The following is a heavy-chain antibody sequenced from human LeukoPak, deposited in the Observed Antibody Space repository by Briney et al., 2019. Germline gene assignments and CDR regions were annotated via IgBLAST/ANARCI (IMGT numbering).Heavy chain of an antibody. CDR3: ARVTMIGEFDY. Sequence: SETLSLTCTVSGGSISSSSYYWGWSRQPPGKGLEWIGSIYYSGSTYYNPSLKSRVTISVDTSKNQFSLKLSSVTAADTAVYYCARVTMIGEFDYWGQGTLVTVSS. CDR1: GGSISSSSYY. J-gene: IGHJ4*02. CDR2: IYYSGST. D-gene: IGHD3-22*01. V-gene: IGHV4-39*07.